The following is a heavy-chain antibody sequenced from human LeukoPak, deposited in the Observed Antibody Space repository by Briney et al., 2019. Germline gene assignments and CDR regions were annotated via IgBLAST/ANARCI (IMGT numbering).Heavy chain of an antibody. J-gene: IGHJ4*02. Sequence: PGGSLRLSCAASGFTFSSYEMNWVRQAPGKGLEWVSYILNSGTTTYYADSVKGRFTISRDNAKNSLYLQMNSLRAEDTAVYYCARVPGWITMVRGVIGLVDYWGQGTLVTVSS. CDR1: GFTFSSYE. CDR3: ARVPGWITMVRGVIGLVDY. V-gene: IGHV3-48*03. D-gene: IGHD3-10*01. CDR2: ILNSGTTT.